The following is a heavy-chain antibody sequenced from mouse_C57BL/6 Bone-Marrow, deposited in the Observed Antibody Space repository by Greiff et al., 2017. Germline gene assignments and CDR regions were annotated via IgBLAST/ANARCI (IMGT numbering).Heavy chain of an antibody. J-gene: IGHJ2*01. CDR1: GYTFTSYW. CDR3: ASPSYYYGSSY. D-gene: IGHD1-1*01. Sequence: QVQLKQPGAELVKPGASVKLSCKASGYTFTSYWMHWVKQRPGQGLEWIGMIHPNSGSTNYNEKFKSKATLTVDKSSSTAYMQLSSLTSEDSAVYYCASPSYYYGSSYWGQGTTLTVSS. CDR2: IHPNSGST. V-gene: IGHV1-64*01.